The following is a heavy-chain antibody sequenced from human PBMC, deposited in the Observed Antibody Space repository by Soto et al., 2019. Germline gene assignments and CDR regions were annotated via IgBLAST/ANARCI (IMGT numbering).Heavy chain of an antibody. CDR3: ARYRYCGGDCYSDNDAFDF. V-gene: IGHV1-18*01. CDR2: ISAYNGNT. CDR1: GYTFTSYG. D-gene: IGHD2-21*02. J-gene: IGHJ3*01. Sequence: ASVKVSCNASGYTFTSYGISWVRQAPGQGLEWMGWISAYNGNTNYAQKLQGRVTITRDTSTSTAYMELRSLASDDAAVSYCARYRYCGGDCYSDNDAFDFWGQGTMVTVSS.